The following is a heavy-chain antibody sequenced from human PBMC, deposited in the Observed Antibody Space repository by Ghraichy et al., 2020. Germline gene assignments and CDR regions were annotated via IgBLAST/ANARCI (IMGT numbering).Heavy chain of an antibody. CDR1: GYTFTTYW. Sequence: GESLNISCKGSGYTFTTYWIVWVRQMPGKGLECMGIIYPGDSAIRYSPSFQGQVTISADKSINTTSLQCNSLKASDTAMYYCARLSGSSFIDYWGQGTLVTVSS. CDR2: IYPGDSAI. V-gene: IGHV5-51*01. J-gene: IGHJ4*02. CDR3: ARLSGSSFIDY. D-gene: IGHD1-26*01.